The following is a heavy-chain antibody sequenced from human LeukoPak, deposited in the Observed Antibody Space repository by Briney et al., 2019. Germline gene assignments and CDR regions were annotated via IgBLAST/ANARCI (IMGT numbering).Heavy chain of an antibody. CDR3: ASTKYSYGWELDY. D-gene: IGHD5-18*01. CDR2: RFYTGTT. Sequence: SETLSLTCSVSGYSITSDYYWAWIRQPPGKGLEWIVSRFYTGTTYYNPSLKSRVTISVDTSKNQFSLKLSSVTAADTAVYYCASTKYSYGWELDYWGQGTLVTVSS. V-gene: IGHV4-38-2*02. J-gene: IGHJ4*02. CDR1: GYSITSDYY.